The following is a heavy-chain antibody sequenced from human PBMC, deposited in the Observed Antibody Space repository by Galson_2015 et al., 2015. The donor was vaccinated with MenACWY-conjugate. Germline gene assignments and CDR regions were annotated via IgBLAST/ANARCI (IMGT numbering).Heavy chain of an antibody. V-gene: IGHV1-69*06. J-gene: IGHJ4*02. D-gene: IGHD5-18*01. CDR1: GGTFSSYA. CDR2: IIPIFGTA. Sequence: SVKVSCKASGGTFSSYAISWVRQAPGQGLEWMGGIIPIFGTANYAQKFQGRVTITADKSTSTAYMELSSLRSEDTAVYYCARGGYSYGPNDYWGQGTLVTVSS. CDR3: ARGGYSYGPNDY.